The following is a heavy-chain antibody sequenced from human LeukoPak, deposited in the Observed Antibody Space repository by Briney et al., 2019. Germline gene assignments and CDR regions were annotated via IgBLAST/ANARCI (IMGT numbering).Heavy chain of an antibody. CDR2: IYTGGST. J-gene: IGHJ4*02. Sequence: GGSLRLSCAASGFTVSNNYMSWVRQAPGKGLEWVSLIYTGGSTDYADSVKGRFTISRDSSKNTLYLQMNSLRAEDTAVYYCASKDPYDSRAYLLDYWGQGTLVTVSS. V-gene: IGHV3-66*01. CDR1: GFTVSNNY. CDR3: ASKDPYDSRAYLLDY. D-gene: IGHD3-22*01.